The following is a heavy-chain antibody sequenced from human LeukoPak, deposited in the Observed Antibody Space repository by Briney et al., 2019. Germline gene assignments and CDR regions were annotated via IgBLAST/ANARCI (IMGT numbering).Heavy chain of an antibody. CDR2: ISSSGSTI. D-gene: IGHD2-2*01. CDR1: GFTFSDYY. J-gene: IGHJ4*02. CDR3: ARGADCSSTSCYVFGIAY. V-gene: IGHV3-11*04. Sequence: GGSLRLSCAASGFTFSDYYMSWIRQAPGKGLEWVSYISSSGSTIYYADSVKGRFTISRDNAKNSLYLQMNSLRAEDTAVYYCARGADCSSTSCYVFGIAYWGQGTLVTVSS.